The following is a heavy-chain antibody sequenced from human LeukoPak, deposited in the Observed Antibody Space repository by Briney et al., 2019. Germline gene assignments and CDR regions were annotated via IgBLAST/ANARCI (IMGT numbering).Heavy chain of an antibody. CDR3: ARAHRAHNWNDFSDS. J-gene: IGHJ4*02. D-gene: IGHD1-20*01. CDR1: GYTVTSYY. Sequence: ASVKVSCKASGYTVTSYYIQWVRQAPGQGREWMGIITPSDGSTRYAQKFQGRVTMTRDTSTSTVYMELSSLRSEDTAVYYCARAHRAHNWNDFSDSRGQGTLVTISS. CDR2: ITPSDGST. V-gene: IGHV1-46*01.